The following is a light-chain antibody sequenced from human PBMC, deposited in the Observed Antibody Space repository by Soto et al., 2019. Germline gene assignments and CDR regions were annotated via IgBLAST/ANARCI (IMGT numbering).Light chain of an antibody. Sequence: EIVLTQSPATLSLSPGERATLSCRASQSVSSYLAWYQQKPGQGPRLLIYDASNRATGIPARFSGSGSGTDFTLTIGSREPEDFAVYYCQQRSNWPPTFGQGTKVEIK. V-gene: IGKV3-11*01. CDR2: DAS. CDR1: QSVSSY. CDR3: QQRSNWPPT. J-gene: IGKJ1*01.